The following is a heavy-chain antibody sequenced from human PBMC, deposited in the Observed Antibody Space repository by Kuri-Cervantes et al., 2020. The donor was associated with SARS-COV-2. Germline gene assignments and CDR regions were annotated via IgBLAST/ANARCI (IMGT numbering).Heavy chain of an antibody. CDR3: AIAAAEFFDY. CDR1: GFSFSTYS. D-gene: IGHD6-13*01. V-gene: IGHV3-21*04. Sequence: GGSLRLSCAASGFSFSTYSMNWVRQAPGKGLEWVASISSSSSYIYYADSLRGRFTISRDNAKNSLYLQMNSLRAEDTAVYYCAIAAAEFFDYWGQGTLVTVSS. CDR2: ISSSSSYI. J-gene: IGHJ4*02.